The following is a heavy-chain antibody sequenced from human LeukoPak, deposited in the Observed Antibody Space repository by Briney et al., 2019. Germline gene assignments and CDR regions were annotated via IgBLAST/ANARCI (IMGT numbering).Heavy chain of an antibody. D-gene: IGHD3-10*01. V-gene: IGHV1-18*01. CDR3: ARLYYYGSGSPYDY. CDR2: ISVYNGNT. J-gene: IGHJ4*02. Sequence: ASVKVSCKASGYTFTGYGISWVRQAPGQGPEWMGWISVYNGNTNYAQKLQGRVTMTTDTSTSTAYMELRSLRSDDTAVYYCARLYYYGSGSPYDYWGQGTLVTVSS. CDR1: GYTFTGYG.